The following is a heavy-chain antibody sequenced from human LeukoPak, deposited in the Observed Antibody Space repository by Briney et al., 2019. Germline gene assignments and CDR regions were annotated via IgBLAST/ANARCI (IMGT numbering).Heavy chain of an antibody. V-gene: IGHV3-9*01. D-gene: IGHD4-23*01. CDR3: AIIGGNSDY. CDR1: GFTFDDYA. CDR2: ISWNSGSI. Sequence: GGSLRPSCAASGFTFDDYAMHWVRQAPGKGLEWVSGISWNSGSIGYADSVKGRFTISRDDAKNSLYLQMNSLRAEDTALYYCAIIGGNSDYWGQGTLVTVSS. J-gene: IGHJ4*02.